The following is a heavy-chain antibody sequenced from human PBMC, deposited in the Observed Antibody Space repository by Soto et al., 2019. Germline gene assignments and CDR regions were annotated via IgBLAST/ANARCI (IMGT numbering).Heavy chain of an antibody. CDR3: AKDLKMRVTTNYNWFDP. D-gene: IGHD4-17*01. J-gene: IGHJ5*02. Sequence: LRLSCAASGFTFISYAMSWVRQAPGKWLECVSAISGSGGSTYYADSVKGRFTISRDNSKNTLYLQMNSLRAEDTAVYYCAKDLKMRVTTNYNWFDPWGQGTLVTVSS. V-gene: IGHV3-23*01. CDR1: GFTFISYA. CDR2: ISGSGGST.